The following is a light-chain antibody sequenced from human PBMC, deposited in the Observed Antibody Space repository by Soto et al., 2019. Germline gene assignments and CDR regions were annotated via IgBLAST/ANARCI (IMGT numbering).Light chain of an antibody. CDR3: KQFGSSPGFT. J-gene: IGKJ3*01. V-gene: IGKV3-20*01. CDR2: GAS. CDR1: QSINNRY. Sequence: EIVLTQSPGTLSLSPGERATLSCRASQSINNRYLAWYQQKPGQAPRLLIYGASSRATGIPDRFSGSGSGTDFTLTISRLEPEDFAVYYCKQFGSSPGFTFGPGTKVAMK.